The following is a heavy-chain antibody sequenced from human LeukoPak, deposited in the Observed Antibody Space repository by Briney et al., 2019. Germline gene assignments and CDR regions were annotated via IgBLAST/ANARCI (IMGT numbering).Heavy chain of an antibody. CDR2: ISWNSGSI. J-gene: IGHJ6*02. V-gene: IGHV3-9*01. Sequence: GGSLRLSCAASGFTFGDYAMHWVRQAPGKGLEWVSGISWNSGSIGYADSVKGRFTISRDNAKNSLYLQMNSLRAEDTALYYCAKDMSFDYYDSSGYYYGVDYYYYYGMDVWGQGTTVTVSS. CDR3: AKDMSFDYYDSSGYYYGVDYYYYYGMDV. D-gene: IGHD3-22*01. CDR1: GFTFGDYA.